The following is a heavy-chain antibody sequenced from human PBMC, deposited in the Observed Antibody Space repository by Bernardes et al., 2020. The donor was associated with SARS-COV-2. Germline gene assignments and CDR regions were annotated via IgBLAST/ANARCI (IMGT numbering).Heavy chain of an antibody. D-gene: IGHD1-26*01. V-gene: IGHV1-18*04. CDR2: ISTYNTNT. Sequence: ASLKVSCKASGYTFTSYGITWVRQAPGQGLDWMGWISTYNTNTNYAQKFHGRFTMTTDTSTSTAYMELRSLTSDDTAVYFCAREGDGWELLAWGQGTLVTGSS. J-gene: IGHJ5*02. CDR1: GYTFTSYG. CDR3: AREGDGWELLA.